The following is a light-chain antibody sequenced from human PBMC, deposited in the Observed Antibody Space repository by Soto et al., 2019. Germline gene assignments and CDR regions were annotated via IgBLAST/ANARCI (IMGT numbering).Light chain of an antibody. Sequence: QSALTQPASVSGSPGQSITISCTGTSSDVGGYNYVSWYQQHPGKAPKLMIYEVNNRPSGVSNRFSGSKSGNTASLTISGLQAXDEADYYCTSYTSSNTPVFGGGTKVTVL. CDR2: EVN. CDR3: TSYTSSNTPV. J-gene: IGLJ3*02. CDR1: SSDVGGYNY. V-gene: IGLV2-14*01.